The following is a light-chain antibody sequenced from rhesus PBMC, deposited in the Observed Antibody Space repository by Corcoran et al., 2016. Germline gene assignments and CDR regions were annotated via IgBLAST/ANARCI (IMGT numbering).Light chain of an antibody. V-gene: IGKV1-32*02. Sequence: DIQMSQSPSSLSASVGDRVTITCRASQGISSNLNWYQQKPGKAPKLLIYYANSLERGVPSRVGGSGSGTDVTLTISSLQPEDFATYYWQQGNSNPRTFGQGTKVEIK. CDR2: YAN. CDR1: QGISSN. J-gene: IGKJ1*01. CDR3: QQGNSNPRT.